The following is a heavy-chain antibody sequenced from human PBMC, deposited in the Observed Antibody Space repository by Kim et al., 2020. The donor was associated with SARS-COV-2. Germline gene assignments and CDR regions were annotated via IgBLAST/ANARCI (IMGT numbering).Heavy chain of an antibody. J-gene: IGHJ5*02. CDR3: FSLGGGHYR. D-gene: IGHD3-10*01. CDR2: IKRRDEGETT. V-gene: IGHV3-15*01. Sequence: GGSLRLSCAASGFNFKNAWMAWIRQAPGKGLEWVGRIKRRDEGETTDYAAAVIGRFNIAREDSRHMLYLQMSSLRPDDTGLYYRFSLGGGHYRWGHGT. CDR1: GFNFKNAW.